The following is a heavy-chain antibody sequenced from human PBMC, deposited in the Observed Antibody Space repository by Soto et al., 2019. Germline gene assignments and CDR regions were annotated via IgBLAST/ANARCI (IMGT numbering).Heavy chain of an antibody. Sequence: GESLKISCQGSGYSFASYWIGCVRQMPVKDLEWMGIIYPGDSDTRYSPSFQGQVTISADKSLRTAYLQWTSLKASDTALYYCARTRSFTLGFYYDGMDVWGQGTTVTVSS. J-gene: IGHJ6*02. V-gene: IGHV5-51*01. CDR2: IYPGDSDT. CDR1: GYSFASYW. D-gene: IGHD6-6*01. CDR3: ARTRSFTLGFYYDGMDV.